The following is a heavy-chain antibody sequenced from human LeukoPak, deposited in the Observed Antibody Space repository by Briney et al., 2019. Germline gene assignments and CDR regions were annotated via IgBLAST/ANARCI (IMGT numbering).Heavy chain of an antibody. D-gene: IGHD5-12*01. CDR2: IIPIFGTA. Sequence: ASVKVSCKASGGTFSSYAISWVRQAPGQGLEWMGGIIPIFGTANYAQKFQGRVTITADESTSTAYMELSSLRSEDTAVYYCATNVLGLRGNYWGQGTLVTVSS. CDR3: ATNVLGLRGNY. J-gene: IGHJ4*02. V-gene: IGHV1-69*13. CDR1: GGTFSSYA.